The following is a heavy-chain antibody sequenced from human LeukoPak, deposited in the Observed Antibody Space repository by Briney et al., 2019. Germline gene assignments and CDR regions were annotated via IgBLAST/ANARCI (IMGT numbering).Heavy chain of an antibody. CDR2: IYYRGGT. Sequence: PSQTLSLTCTDSGGSISSGDHYWSWIRQPPGKGLEGLGHIYYRGGTNYNPSLKSRVSISVDTSKNQFSLKLTSVTAADTAVYYCAREGYDILTGSTRAFDIWGHGTKVIVSS. V-gene: IGHV4-30-4*01. J-gene: IGHJ3*02. CDR3: AREGYDILTGSTRAFDI. CDR1: GGSISSGDHY. D-gene: IGHD3-9*01.